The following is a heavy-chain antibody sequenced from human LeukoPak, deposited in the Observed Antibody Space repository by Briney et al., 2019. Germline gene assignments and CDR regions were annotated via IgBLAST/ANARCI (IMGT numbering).Heavy chain of an antibody. CDR3: ARDLMAQATMAPAY. D-gene: IGHD5-24*01. CDR2: MSPNGGST. Sequence: ASVTVSCKASGYTFTSHYIHWVRQAPGQGLAWMGVMSPNGGSTSHSQKFQGRVTMTRDMSTNTAYMELSSLRSEDTAVYYCARDLMAQATMAPAYWGQGTLVTVSS. V-gene: IGHV1-46*01. CDR1: GYTFTSHY. J-gene: IGHJ4*02.